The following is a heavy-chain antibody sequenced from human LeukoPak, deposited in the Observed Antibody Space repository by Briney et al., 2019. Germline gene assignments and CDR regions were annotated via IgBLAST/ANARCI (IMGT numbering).Heavy chain of an antibody. CDR3: ARERIVGATDY. J-gene: IGHJ4*02. D-gene: IGHD1-26*01. V-gene: IGHV3-7*01. CDR1: GFTFSSCW. Sequence: GGSLRLSCAASGFTFSSCWMSWVRQAPEKGLEWVANIKQDGSEKYYVDSVKGRFTISRDNAKNSLYLQMNSLRAEDTAVYYCARERIVGATDYWGQGTLVTVSS. CDR2: IKQDGSEK.